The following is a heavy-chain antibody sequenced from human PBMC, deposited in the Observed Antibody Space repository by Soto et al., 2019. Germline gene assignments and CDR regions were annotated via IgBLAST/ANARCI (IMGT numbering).Heavy chain of an antibody. CDR1: GGTFSSYS. D-gene: IGHD1-26*01. V-gene: IGHV1-69*01. J-gene: IGHJ4*02. CDR2: IIPIFGTA. Sequence: QVQLVQSGAEVKKPGSSVKVSCKASGGTFSSYSINWVRQAPGQGLEWMGEIIPIFGTANYAQKFQGRVTITADESTSTAYMEMSSLRSEDAAVYYCARDGGRHSGGIDYWGQGPLVTVSS. CDR3: ARDGGRHSGGIDY.